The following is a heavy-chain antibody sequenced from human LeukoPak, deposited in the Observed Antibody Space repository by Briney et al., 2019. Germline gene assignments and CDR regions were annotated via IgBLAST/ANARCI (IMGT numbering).Heavy chain of an antibody. D-gene: IGHD1-26*01. CDR3: ARAGWGWELADYYYYCMDV. J-gene: IGHJ6*03. CDR2: ISAYNGNT. Sequence: ASVKVSCKASGYTFSSYGISWVRHAPGHGLEWMGWISAYNGNTNYAQKLQGRVTMTTDTTTSTAYMELRSLRAAAMYVYSRARAGWGWELADYYYYCMDVWGKGTTVTVSS. V-gene: IGHV1-18*03. CDR1: GYTFSSYG.